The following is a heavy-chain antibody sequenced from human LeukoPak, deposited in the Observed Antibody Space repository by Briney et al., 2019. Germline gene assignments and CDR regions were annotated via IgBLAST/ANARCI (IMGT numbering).Heavy chain of an antibody. Sequence: PGGSLRLSCVASGFTFSRYWMHWVRQAPGKGLVWVSRINSDGSSTSYADSVKGRFTISRDNAKNTLYLQMNSLRAEDTAVYFCARDTRYGDFLGYWGQGTLVTVSS. CDR2: INSDGSST. D-gene: IGHD4-17*01. J-gene: IGHJ4*02. CDR1: GFTFSRYW. CDR3: ARDTRYGDFLGY. V-gene: IGHV3-74*01.